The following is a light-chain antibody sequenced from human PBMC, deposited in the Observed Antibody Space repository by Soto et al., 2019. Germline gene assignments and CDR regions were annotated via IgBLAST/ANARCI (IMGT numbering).Light chain of an antibody. J-gene: IGLJ2*01. CDR3: QSYDSSRTVV. V-gene: IGLV1-40*01. CDR2: GNI. CDR1: SSNIGAGYD. Sequence: QSVLPQPHSGSGAPGQRVTISCTGSSSNIGAGYDVHWYQQVPRTAPKLIIYGNINRPSGVPDRCSGSKSGTSASLAITGLQADDDADYSCQSYDSSRTVVFGGGTKLAV.